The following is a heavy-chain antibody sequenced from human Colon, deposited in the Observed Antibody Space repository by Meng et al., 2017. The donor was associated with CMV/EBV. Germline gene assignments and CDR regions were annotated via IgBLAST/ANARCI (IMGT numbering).Heavy chain of an antibody. CDR1: GFSFSNYA. J-gene: IGHJ4*02. CDR3: ARGGYCSSTSCYKGIDY. CDR2: VRYVVTTK. D-gene: IGHD2-2*02. V-gene: IGHV3-30*02. Sequence: GESLKISCAASGFSFSNYAMSWVRQAPGTGLEWVAYVRYVVTTKYYADSVKGRFTISKDNSRNTVYLQMDSLRPDDTGVYYCARGGYCSSTSCYKGIDYWGQGTLVTVSS.